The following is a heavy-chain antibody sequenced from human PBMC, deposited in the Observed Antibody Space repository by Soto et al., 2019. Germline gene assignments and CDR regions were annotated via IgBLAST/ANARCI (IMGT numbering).Heavy chain of an antibody. V-gene: IGHV1-18*01. D-gene: IGHD4-17*01. CDR3: ARGTTVETGSY. CDR1: GYTFSSYG. CDR2: ISAYNGNT. J-gene: IGHJ4*02. Sequence: QVQLVQSGAEVKKPGASVKVSCKASGYTFSSYGINWVRQAPGQGLEWMGWISAYNGNTNDAQKRKGRXTXTXXTSTSTAYMELRSLRSDDTAVYYCARGTTVETGSYWGQGTLVTVSS.